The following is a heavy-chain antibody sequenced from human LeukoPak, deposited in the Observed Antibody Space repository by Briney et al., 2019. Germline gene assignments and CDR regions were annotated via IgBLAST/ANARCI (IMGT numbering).Heavy chain of an antibody. Sequence: SETLSLTCTVSGGSISSYYWSWIWQPPEKGLEWIGYIYSSGSINYNPSLRSRVTISINTSKNQFSLRLTSVTAADTAVYYCARQGRGVLAYCGQGNPVTVSS. J-gene: IGHJ4*01. CDR2: IYSSGSI. CDR1: GGSISSYY. CDR3: ARQGRGVLAY. V-gene: IGHV4-59*08.